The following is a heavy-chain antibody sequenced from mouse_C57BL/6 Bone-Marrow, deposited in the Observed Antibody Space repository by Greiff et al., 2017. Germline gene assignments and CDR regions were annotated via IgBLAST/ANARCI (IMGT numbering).Heavy chain of an antibody. D-gene: IGHD2-4*01. CDR3: ARRGIYYDYDEAY. Sequence: VQLQQSGAELVRPGTSVKVSCKASGYAFTNYLIEWVKQRPGQGLEWIGVINPGSGGTNYNEKFKGKAKLTADKSSSTAYMQLSSLTSEDSAVHFWARRGIYYDYDEAYWSQGTTLTVSS. V-gene: IGHV1-54*01. J-gene: IGHJ2*01. CDR1: GYAFTNYL. CDR2: INPGSGGT.